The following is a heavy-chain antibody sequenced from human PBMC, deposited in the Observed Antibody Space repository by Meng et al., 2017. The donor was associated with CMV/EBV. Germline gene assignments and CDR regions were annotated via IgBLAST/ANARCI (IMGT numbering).Heavy chain of an antibody. D-gene: IGHD4-23*01. V-gene: IGHV1-69*12. Sequence: QLRVVRSVVVVKRTGRSVKLACKASGGTFRSYAISWVRQAPGQGLEWMGGIIPIFGTANYAQKFQGRVTITADESTSTAYMELSSLRSEDTAVYYCARAGDYGGRGYFDYWGQGTLVTVSS. J-gene: IGHJ4*02. CDR1: GGTFRSYA. CDR3: ARAGDYGGRGYFDY. CDR2: IIPIFGTA.